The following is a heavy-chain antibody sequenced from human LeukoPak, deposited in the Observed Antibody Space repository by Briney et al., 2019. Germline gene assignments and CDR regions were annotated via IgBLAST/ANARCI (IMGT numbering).Heavy chain of an antibody. CDR1: GGSISSDDYY. J-gene: IGHJ6*02. V-gene: IGHV4-30-4*01. D-gene: IGHD3/OR15-3a*01. CDR3: ARSGTGDYYFYGMNV. Sequence: PSETLSLTCTVSGGSISSDDYYWSWIRQPPGKGLEWIGNIYYSGSTYYNPSLKSRITISLDTSKNQFALEPSSVTAADTAVYYCARSGTGDYYFYGMNVWGQGTTVTVSS. CDR2: IYYSGST.